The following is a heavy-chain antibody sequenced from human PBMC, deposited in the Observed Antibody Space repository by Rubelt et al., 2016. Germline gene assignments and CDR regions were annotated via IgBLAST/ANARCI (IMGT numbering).Heavy chain of an antibody. D-gene: IGHD6-13*01. Sequence: EVQLVQSGAEVKKPGESLRISCKGSGYNFTTYWISWVRQTPGKGLEWMGRIDPRDSYINYSPALQGQVAISADKSVSTAYLQWSSLKASDTAMYYCGRGNSWYPLWGQGTLVTVSS. CDR1: GYNFTTYW. J-gene: IGHJ4*02. V-gene: IGHV5-10-1*03. CDR3: GRGNSWYPL. CDR2: IDPRDSYI.